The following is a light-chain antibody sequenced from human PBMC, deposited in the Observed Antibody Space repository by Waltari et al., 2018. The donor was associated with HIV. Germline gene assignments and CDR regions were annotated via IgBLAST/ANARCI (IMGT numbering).Light chain of an antibody. CDR1: QSISTY. V-gene: IGKV3-11*01. Sequence: EIVLTQSPATLSLSPGERATLSCRASQSISTYLAWYQLKPGQAPRLLINDASNRATGVPARFSGSGSGTDFTLTISSLEPEDSAVYYCRQRSRTFGQGTKLEIK. J-gene: IGKJ2*01. CDR2: DAS. CDR3: RQRSRT.